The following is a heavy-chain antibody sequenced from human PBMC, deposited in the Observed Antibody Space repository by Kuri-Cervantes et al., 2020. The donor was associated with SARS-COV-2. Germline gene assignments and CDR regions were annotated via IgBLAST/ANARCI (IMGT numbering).Heavy chain of an antibody. CDR1: GFTFSSYS. CDR2: ISSSSSYI. CDR3: ARDGENHYYDSSGYNWFDP. V-gene: IGHV3-21*01. Sequence: GESLKISCAASGFTFSSYSMNWVRQAPGKGLEWVSSISSSSSYIYYADSVKGRVTISRDNAKNSLYLQMNSLRAEDTAVYYCARDGENHYYDSSGYNWFDPWGQGTLVTVSS. J-gene: IGHJ5*02. D-gene: IGHD3-22*01.